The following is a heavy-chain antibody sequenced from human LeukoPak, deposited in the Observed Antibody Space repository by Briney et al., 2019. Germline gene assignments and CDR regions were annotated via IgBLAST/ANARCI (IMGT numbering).Heavy chain of an antibody. Sequence: PSETLSLTCTVSGGSLSSSSYYWGWLRQPPGTGLEWIGRIYYSRSTYYNPSLKRRVTISVDTSKNQFSLQLSSVTAADTAVYYCARGSVGELRYYYYYMDVWGKETTVT. CDR3: ARGSVGELRYYYYYMDV. J-gene: IGHJ6*03. V-gene: IGHV4-39*07. CDR2: IYYSRST. D-gene: IGHD3-10*01. CDR1: GGSLSSSSYY.